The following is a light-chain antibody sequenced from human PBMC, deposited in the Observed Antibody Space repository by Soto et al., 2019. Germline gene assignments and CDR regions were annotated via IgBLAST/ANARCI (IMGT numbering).Light chain of an antibody. Sequence: QLLLTQSPSASASLGASVKLTCTLSSGHSYYAIAWHQQQPEKGPRYLMKVNSDGSHNKGDGIPDRFSGSGSGAERYLTISSLQSGDEADYYCQTWGTGIVVFGGGTKVTVL. CDR1: SGHSYYA. J-gene: IGLJ2*01. CDR2: VNSDGSH. CDR3: QTWGTGIVV. V-gene: IGLV4-69*01.